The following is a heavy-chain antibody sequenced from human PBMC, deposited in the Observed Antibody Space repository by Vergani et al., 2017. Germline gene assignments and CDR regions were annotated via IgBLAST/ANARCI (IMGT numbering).Heavy chain of an antibody. D-gene: IGHD3-3*01. CDR1: GYTFTSYG. Sequence: QVQLVQSGAEVKKPGASVKVSCKASGYTFTSYGISWVRQAPGQGLEWMGWISAYNGNTNYAQKLQGRVTMTTDTSTSTGYMELRSLSSDDTAVYYCAIDVSGELRVLEWSDYYYGMDVWGQGTTVTVSS. CDR2: ISAYNGNT. V-gene: IGHV1-18*01. J-gene: IGHJ6*02. CDR3: AIDVSGELRVLEWSDYYYGMDV.